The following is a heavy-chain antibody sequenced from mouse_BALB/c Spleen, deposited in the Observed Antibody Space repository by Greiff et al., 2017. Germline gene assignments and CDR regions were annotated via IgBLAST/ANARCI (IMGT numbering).Heavy chain of an antibody. J-gene: IGHJ3*01. CDR1: GFTFSDYY. CDR3: AREDTTATSAWFAY. V-gene: IGHV5-4*02. D-gene: IGHD1-2*01. CDR2: ISDGGSYT. Sequence: EVKLMESGGGLVKPGGSLKLSCAASGFTFSDYYMYWVRQTPEKRLEWVATISDGGSYTYYPDSVKGRFTISRDNAKNNLYLQMSSLKSEDTAMYYCAREDTTATSAWFAYWGQGTLVTVSA.